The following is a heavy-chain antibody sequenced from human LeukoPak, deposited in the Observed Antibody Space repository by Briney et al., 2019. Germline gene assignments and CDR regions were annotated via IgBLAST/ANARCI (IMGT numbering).Heavy chain of an antibody. V-gene: IGHV1-2*02. Sequence: ASVKVSCKASGYTFTGYYTHWVRQAPGQGLEWMGWINPNSGGTNYAQKFQGRVTMTRDTSISTAYMELSRLRSDDTAVYYCGGTYCSSTSCYPWGQGTLVTVSS. CDR2: INPNSGGT. CDR1: GYTFTGYY. D-gene: IGHD2-2*01. CDR3: GGTYCSSTSCYP. J-gene: IGHJ5*02.